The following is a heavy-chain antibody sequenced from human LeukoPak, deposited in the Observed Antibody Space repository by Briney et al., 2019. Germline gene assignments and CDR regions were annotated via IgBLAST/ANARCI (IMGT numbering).Heavy chain of an antibody. V-gene: IGHV4-61*02. D-gene: IGHD2-2*01. CDR1: GGSISSGSYY. J-gene: IGHJ6*03. Sequence: PSQTLSLTCTVSGGSISSGSYYWSWIRQPAGKGLEWIGRIYTSGSTNYNPSLKSRVTISVDTSKNQFSLKLSSVTAADTAVYYCARDLVVVVPAANENYYYYMDVWGKGTTATVSS. CDR3: ARDLVVVVPAANENYYYYMDV. CDR2: IYTSGST.